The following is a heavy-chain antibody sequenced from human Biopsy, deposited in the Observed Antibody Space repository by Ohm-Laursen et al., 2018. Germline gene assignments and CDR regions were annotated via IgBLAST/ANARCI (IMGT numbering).Heavy chain of an antibody. CDR3: ARDSGILNYGNFKYYHYYGMDV. CDR2: IYYSVMT. J-gene: IGHJ6*02. V-gene: IGHV4-59*02. D-gene: IGHD4-11*01. Sequence: GTLSLTCPVSGDSVAKYYWSWIRQPPGKGLEWIGHIYYSVMTNYNPSLQSRVSISVDTSRNQVSLTLSSVTAADTAVYYCARDSGILNYGNFKYYHYYGMDVWGQGTKVTVSS. CDR1: GDSVAKYY.